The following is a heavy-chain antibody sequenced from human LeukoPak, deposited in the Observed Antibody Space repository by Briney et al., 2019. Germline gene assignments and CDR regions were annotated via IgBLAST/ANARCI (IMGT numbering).Heavy chain of an antibody. Sequence: SETLSLTCAVYGGSFSNYYWSWIRQPPGKGLEWIGYIFYTGSTNSNPSLKSRVTISVDTSKNQFSLKLSSVTAADTAVYYCARARGGNHWYFDLWGRGTLVTVSS. V-gene: IGHV4-59*01. CDR1: GGSFSNYY. CDR2: IFYTGST. D-gene: IGHD4-23*01. J-gene: IGHJ2*01. CDR3: ARARGGNHWYFDL.